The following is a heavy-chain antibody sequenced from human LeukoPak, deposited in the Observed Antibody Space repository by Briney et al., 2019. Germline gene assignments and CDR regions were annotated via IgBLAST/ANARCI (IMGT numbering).Heavy chain of an antibody. CDR3: ARGEVITMVRGDIGSNWFDP. CDR2: FDPEDGET. V-gene: IGHV1-24*01. J-gene: IGHJ5*02. CDR1: GYTLTELS. Sequence: ASVKVSCKVSGYTLTELSMHWVRQTPGKGLEWMGGFDPEDGETIYAQKFQGRVTVTRDTSASTAYMELSSLRSEDTAMYFCARGEVITMVRGDIGSNWFDPWGQGTLVIVSS. D-gene: IGHD3-10*01.